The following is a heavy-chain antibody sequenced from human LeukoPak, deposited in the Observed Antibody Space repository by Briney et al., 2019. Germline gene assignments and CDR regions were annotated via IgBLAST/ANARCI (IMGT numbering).Heavy chain of an antibody. CDR3: ARGSGTYYDFWSGYTNYYYYGMDV. CDR1: GGTFSSYA. Sequence: ASVKVSCKASGGTFSSYAISWVRQAPGQGLEWMGWMNPNSGNTGYAQKFQGRVTMTRNTSISTAYMELSSLRSEDTAVYYCARGSGTYYDFWSGYTNYYYYGMDVWGQGTTVTVSS. D-gene: IGHD3-3*01. V-gene: IGHV1-8*02. CDR2: MNPNSGNT. J-gene: IGHJ6*02.